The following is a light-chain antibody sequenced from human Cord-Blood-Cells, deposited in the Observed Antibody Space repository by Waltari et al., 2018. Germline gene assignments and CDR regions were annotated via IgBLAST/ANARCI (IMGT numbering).Light chain of an antibody. J-gene: IGKJ2*01. Sequence: EIVMTQSPATLSVSPGERATLSCRASQSVSSNLAWYQQKPGQAPRLLIYGASTRATGIPARFSGSGSGTEFTLTISSLQSEDFAVYYCQQYNNWPPVKSVTFGQGTKLEIK. CDR2: GAS. CDR1: QSVSSN. CDR3: QQYNNWPPVKSVT. V-gene: IGKV3-15*01.